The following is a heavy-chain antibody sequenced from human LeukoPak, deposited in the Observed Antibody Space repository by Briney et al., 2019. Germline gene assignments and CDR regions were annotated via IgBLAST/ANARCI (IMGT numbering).Heavy chain of an antibody. J-gene: IGHJ4*02. CDR3: ARSASWGFSYFDY. Sequence: PGGSLRLSCGASGFTFDDYGLSWVRQAPGKGLEWVSGINWNGDNTDYTDSVKGRFTISRDNAKNSLYLQMNSLRAEDTALYYCARSASWGFSYFDYWGQGTLVTVSS. D-gene: IGHD2-2*01. CDR1: GFTFDDYG. V-gene: IGHV3-20*04. CDR2: INWNGDNT.